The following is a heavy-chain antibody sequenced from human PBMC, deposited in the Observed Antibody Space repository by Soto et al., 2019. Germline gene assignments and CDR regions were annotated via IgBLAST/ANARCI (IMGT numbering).Heavy chain of an antibody. J-gene: IGHJ4*02. CDR2: INPSGGST. D-gene: IGHD3-22*01. Sequence: ASVKVSCKASGYTFTSYYMHWVRQAPGQGLEWMGIINPSGGSTSYAQKFQGRVTMTRDTSTSTVYMELSSLRSEDTAVYYCARVQVSSGYYSYYFDYWGQGTLVTVSS. CDR1: GYTFTSYY. CDR3: ARVQVSSGYYSYYFDY. V-gene: IGHV1-46*01.